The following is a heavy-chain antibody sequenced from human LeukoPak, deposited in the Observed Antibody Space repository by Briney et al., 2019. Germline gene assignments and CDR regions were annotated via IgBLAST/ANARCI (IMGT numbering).Heavy chain of an antibody. CDR2: ISSSSSYI. V-gene: IGHV3-21*01. Sequence: PGGSLRLSCAASGFTFSSYSMNWVRQAPGKGLEWVSSISSSSSYIYYADSVKGRFTISRDNAKNSLFLQMNSLRDDDTAVYYCARVGGSYAYFDYWGQGTLVTVSS. D-gene: IGHD1-26*01. J-gene: IGHJ4*02. CDR3: ARVGGSYAYFDY. CDR1: GFTFSSYS.